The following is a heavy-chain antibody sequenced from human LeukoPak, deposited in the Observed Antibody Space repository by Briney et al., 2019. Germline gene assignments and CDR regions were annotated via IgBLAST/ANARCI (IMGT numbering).Heavy chain of an antibody. CDR3: AKGGYYDSSGYPGY. D-gene: IGHD3-22*01. CDR1: GFTFSSYA. J-gene: IGHJ4*02. Sequence: GGSLRLSCAASGFTFSSYAMSWVRQAPGKGLEWVSAISGSGGSTYYADSVKGRFTISRDNSKNTLYLQMNSLRAEDTAVYYCAKGGYYDSSGYPGYWGQGTLVPVSS. CDR2: ISGSGGST. V-gene: IGHV3-23*01.